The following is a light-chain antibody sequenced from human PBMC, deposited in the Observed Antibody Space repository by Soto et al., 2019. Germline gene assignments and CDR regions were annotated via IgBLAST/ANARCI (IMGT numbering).Light chain of an antibody. CDR1: HSIDTS. V-gene: IGKV1-5*01. Sequence: DIQMTQSPSALSASLGDRVTITCRASHSIDTSLAWYQQRPGKAPNFLIFDASSLASGVPSRFSGGGSGTEFTLTISNLQPDDSGTYYCHQYKSYTPYTIGQGIKVEIK. CDR3: HQYKSYTPYT. CDR2: DAS. J-gene: IGKJ2*01.